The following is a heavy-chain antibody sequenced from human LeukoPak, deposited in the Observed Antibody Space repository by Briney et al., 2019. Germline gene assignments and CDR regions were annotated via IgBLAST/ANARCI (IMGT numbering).Heavy chain of an antibody. CDR3: ARDWSSSGWSYDYYYYGMDV. CDR2: IKQDGSEK. J-gene: IGHJ6*02. CDR1: GFTFSIYW. Sequence: PGGSLRLSCAASGFTFSIYWMSWVRQAPGKGLEWVANIKQDGSEKYYVDSVKGRFTISRDNAKNSLYLQMNSLRAEDTAVYYCARDWSSSGWSYDYYYYGMDVWGQGTTVTVSS. V-gene: IGHV3-7*01. D-gene: IGHD6-19*01.